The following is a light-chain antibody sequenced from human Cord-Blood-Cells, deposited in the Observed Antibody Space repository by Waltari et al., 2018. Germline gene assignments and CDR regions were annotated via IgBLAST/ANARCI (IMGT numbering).Light chain of an antibody. V-gene: IGLV1-40*01. CDR3: QSYDSSLSGSV. CDR1: SSNIGAGYD. J-gene: IGLJ2*01. CDR2: GNS. Sequence: QSVLTQPPSVSGAPGQRVTISCTGSSSNIGAGYDVHWYHQLPGQAPKLLIYGNSNRPAGVPDRFSGSKSGTSASLAITGLQAEDEADYYCQSYDSSLSGSVFGGGTKLTVL.